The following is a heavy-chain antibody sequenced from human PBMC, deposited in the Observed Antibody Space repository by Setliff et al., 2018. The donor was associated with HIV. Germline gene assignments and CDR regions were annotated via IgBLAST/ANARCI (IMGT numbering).Heavy chain of an antibody. V-gene: IGHV3-49*04. CDR1: GFTFRDFG. J-gene: IGHJ3*02. CDR3: TRWGGSPPVGVNAFDI. D-gene: IGHD2-21*01. Sequence: GGSLRLSCTASGFTFRDFGMSWVRQAPGKGLEWVAFIRSKDYGGTTEYAASVKGRFSLSRDDSKSIVYLQVDSLKTEDTAVFYCTRWGGSPPVGVNAFDIWGQGTMVTVSS. CDR2: IRSKDYGGTT.